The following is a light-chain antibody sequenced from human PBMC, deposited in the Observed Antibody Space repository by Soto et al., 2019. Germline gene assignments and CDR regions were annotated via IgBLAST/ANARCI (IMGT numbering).Light chain of an antibody. CDR2: GAV. Sequence: IVLTQSPDTLSFCTGERVTLSCRSSQSVHSAYLAWYQHKPGQAPRLLIYGAVTRATGVPARFSGSESGTEFTLTISSVQSEDFAVYYCQQYLNGPPITFGQGTRLEIK. CDR3: QQYLNGPPIT. CDR1: QSVHSA. V-gene: IGKV3-15*01. J-gene: IGKJ5*01.